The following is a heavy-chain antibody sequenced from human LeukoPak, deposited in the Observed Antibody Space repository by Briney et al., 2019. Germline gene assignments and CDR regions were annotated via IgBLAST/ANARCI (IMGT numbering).Heavy chain of an antibody. CDR3: AKDLTHNWYFYMDV. D-gene: IGHD1-1*01. V-gene: IGHV3-30*02. J-gene: IGHJ6*03. Sequence: GGSLRLSCAASGFTFSSYGMHWVRQAPGKGLEWVAFIRSDGSDKFYADSVKGRFTISRDNSKNSLYLQMNSLRAEDTALYYCAKDLTHNWYFYMDVWGKGTTVTVSS. CDR2: IRSDGSDK. CDR1: GFTFSSYG.